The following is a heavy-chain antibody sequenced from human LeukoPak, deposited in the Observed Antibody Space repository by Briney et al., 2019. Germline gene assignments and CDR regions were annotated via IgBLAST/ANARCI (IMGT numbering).Heavy chain of an antibody. CDR1: GFTFSSYS. CDR2: ISSSSSYI. J-gene: IGHJ3*02. CDR3: ASRILTGYYSKAFDI. D-gene: IGHD3-9*01. Sequence: GGSLILSCAASGFTFSSYSMNWVRQAPGKGLEWVSSISSSSSYIYYADSVKGRFTISRDNAKNSLYLQMNSLRAEDTAVYYCASRILTGYYSKAFDIWGQGTMVTVSS. V-gene: IGHV3-21*01.